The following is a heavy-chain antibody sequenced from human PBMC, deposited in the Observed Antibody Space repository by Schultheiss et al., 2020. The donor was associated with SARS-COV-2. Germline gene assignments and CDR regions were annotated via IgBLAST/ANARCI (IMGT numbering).Heavy chain of an antibody. J-gene: IGHJ5*02. CDR1: GGSISSGSYY. CDR2: IYTSGST. V-gene: IGHV4-61*02. Sequence: SETLSLTCTVSGGSISSGSYYWSWIRQPAGKGLEWIGRIYTSGSTNYNPSLKSRVTMSVDTSKNQFSLKLSSVTAADTAVYYCARDHFGQIPPLNWFDPWGQGTLVTVSS. D-gene: IGHD3-16*01. CDR3: ARDHFGQIPPLNWFDP.